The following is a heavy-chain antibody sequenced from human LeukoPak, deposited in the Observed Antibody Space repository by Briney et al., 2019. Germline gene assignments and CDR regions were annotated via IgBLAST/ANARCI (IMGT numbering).Heavy chain of an antibody. Sequence: GGSLRLSCAASGFIFSNYGMSWVRQAPGKGLEWVSSISSSSSYIYYADSVKGRFTISRDNAKNSLYLQMNSLRAEDTAVYYCARDEANYDFWSGYLSVDYWGQGTLVTVSS. CDR3: ARDEANYDFWSGYLSVDY. V-gene: IGHV3-21*01. J-gene: IGHJ4*02. CDR2: ISSSSSYI. D-gene: IGHD3-3*01. CDR1: GFIFSNYG.